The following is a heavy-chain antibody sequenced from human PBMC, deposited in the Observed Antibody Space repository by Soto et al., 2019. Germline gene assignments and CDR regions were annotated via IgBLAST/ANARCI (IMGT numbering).Heavy chain of an antibody. J-gene: IGHJ6*02. CDR2: IIPIFNIP. D-gene: IGHD3-10*01. CDR1: GGTLSSYA. V-gene: IGHV1-69*17. Sequence: QVPLVLSGSEVRKPGSSVKVSCKDSGGTLSSYAITWVRLAPGQGLEWMGGIIPIFNIPDYAQKFQGRVSITADKATSTAYMELSNLRPEDTAIYYCAKARGYGSGRNNHYYGMDVWGQGTTVTVSS. CDR3: AKARGYGSGRNNHYYGMDV.